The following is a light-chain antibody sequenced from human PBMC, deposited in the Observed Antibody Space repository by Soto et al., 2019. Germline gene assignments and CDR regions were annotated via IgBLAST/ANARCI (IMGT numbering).Light chain of an antibody. J-gene: IGLJ3*02. Sequence: QSALAQPPSASGSPGQSVTISCTGSGSDIGAYNFVSWYQQHPGKAPKLMIFGVTERPSGVPDRFSGSKSGNTASLTVSGLQADDEAVYYCYSNAGRNIWVFGGGTKLTVL. CDR3: YSNAGRNIWV. CDR1: GSDIGAYNF. V-gene: IGLV2-8*01. CDR2: GVT.